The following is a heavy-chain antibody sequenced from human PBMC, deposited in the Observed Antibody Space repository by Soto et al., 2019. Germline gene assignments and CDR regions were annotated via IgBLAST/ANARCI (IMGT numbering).Heavy chain of an antibody. Sequence: ASVKVSCKASGYTFTSSAVQWVRQARGQRLEWIGWIGVGSGNRHYAQKFQERVTITRDMSTNTAYMELSSLRSEDTAVYYCAALGVNFDHWGQGTLVTVSS. J-gene: IGHJ4*02. D-gene: IGHD2-8*01. V-gene: IGHV1-58*01. CDR2: IGVGSGNR. CDR3: AALGVNFDH. CDR1: GYTFTSSA.